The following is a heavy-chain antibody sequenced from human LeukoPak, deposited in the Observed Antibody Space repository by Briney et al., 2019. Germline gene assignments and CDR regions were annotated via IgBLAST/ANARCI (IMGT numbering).Heavy chain of an antibody. CDR2: IYHSGST. D-gene: IGHD3-9*01. Sequence: SGTLSLTCAVSGGSISSSNWWSWVRQPPGKGLEWIGEIYHSGSTNYNPSLKSRVTISVDKSKNQFSLKLSSVTAADTAVYYCARDLYYDTLTGYYTYFDLWGRGTLVTVSS. CDR1: GGSISSSNW. CDR3: ARDLYYDTLTGYYTYFDL. J-gene: IGHJ2*01. V-gene: IGHV4-4*02.